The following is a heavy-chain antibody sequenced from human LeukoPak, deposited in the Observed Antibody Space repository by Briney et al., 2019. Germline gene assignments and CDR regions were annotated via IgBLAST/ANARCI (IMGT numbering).Heavy chain of an antibody. J-gene: IGHJ4*02. CDR3: AKVATWTYFDS. D-gene: IGHD3/OR15-3a*01. Sequence: GGSLRLSCAASQFTFTTYAMSWIRQAPGRWLEWVSSIGDSGVPTYYADSVKGRFTISRDNSQNTLYLQMNSLGADDTAVYYCAKVATWTYFDSWGQGTLVTVSS. CDR2: IGDSGVPT. V-gene: IGHV3-23*01. CDR1: QFTFTTYA.